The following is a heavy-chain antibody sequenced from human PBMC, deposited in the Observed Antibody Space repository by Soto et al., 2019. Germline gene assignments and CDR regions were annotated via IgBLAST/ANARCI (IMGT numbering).Heavy chain of an antibody. J-gene: IGHJ6*02. CDR3: ARVPSPFDYYYAMDV. CDR1: GDSISSGNKY. CDR2: IFSSGTT. D-gene: IGHD3-16*01. V-gene: IGHV4-30-4*01. Sequence: SETLSLTCTVSGDSISSGNKYWSWIRQPPGKGLEWIGYIFSSGTTYYNPSLKSRLTMSLDASQNQFPLKLNSLTDADTAVYFCARVPSPFDYYYAMDVWGQGTTVTVSS.